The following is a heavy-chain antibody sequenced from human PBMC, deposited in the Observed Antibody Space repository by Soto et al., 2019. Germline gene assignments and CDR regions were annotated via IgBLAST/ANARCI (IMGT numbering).Heavy chain of an antibody. D-gene: IGHD1-26*01. Sequence: QVQLVESGGGVVQPGRSLRLSCVASGFTFSSYGMHWVRQAPGKGLEWVAVISYDGSNKYYADSVKGRFTISRDNSKNTLYLQMNSLRAEDTAVYYCAKSPSYPVHFDYWGQGTLVTVSS. CDR2: ISYDGSNK. CDR1: GFTFSSYG. J-gene: IGHJ4*02. V-gene: IGHV3-30*18. CDR3: AKSPSYPVHFDY.